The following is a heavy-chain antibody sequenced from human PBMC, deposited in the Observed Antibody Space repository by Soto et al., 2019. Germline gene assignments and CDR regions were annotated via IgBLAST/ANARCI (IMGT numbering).Heavy chain of an antibody. Sequence: GWSLRLSCAASEFSFSSYAMHWVRQAPGKGLEWVSSISSRSDIYYADSVKGRFTISRDNAKNSVSLQMNSLRAEDTAVYYCAREYTAWPLAYGLGVWGQGTTVTVSS. V-gene: IGHV3-21*01. D-gene: IGHD2-2*02. CDR3: AREYTAWPLAYGLGV. J-gene: IGHJ6*02. CDR1: EFSFSSYA. CDR2: ISSRSDI.